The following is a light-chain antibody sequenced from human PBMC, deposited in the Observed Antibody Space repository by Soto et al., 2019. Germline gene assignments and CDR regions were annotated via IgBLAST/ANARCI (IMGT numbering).Light chain of an antibody. J-gene: IGKJ1*01. CDR3: QQYYVWPRT. CDR1: QSVSTN. CDR2: GAS. V-gene: IGKV3-15*01. Sequence: EIVMTQSPDTLSVSPGESATLSCRASQSVSTNLAWYQHKPGQAPRLLISGASTRATGIPARFSGSGSGTDFTLTISSLQSEDVAVYYCQQYYVWPRTFGQGTKVEVK.